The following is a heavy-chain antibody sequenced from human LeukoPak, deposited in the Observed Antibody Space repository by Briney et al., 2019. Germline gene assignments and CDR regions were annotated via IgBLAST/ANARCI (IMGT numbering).Heavy chain of an antibody. CDR2: SRIKANSYTT. Sequence: PGGSLRLSCAASGFTFSDHYMDWVRHPPGKGLEWVGRSRIKANSYTTEYAASVKGRFTISRDDSKNSLYLQMSSLKTEDTAVYYCARYCSSTSCYSASPYGMDVWGKGTTVTVSS. V-gene: IGHV3-72*01. D-gene: IGHD2-2*01. CDR3: ARYCSSTSCYSASPYGMDV. CDR1: GFTFSDHY. J-gene: IGHJ6*04.